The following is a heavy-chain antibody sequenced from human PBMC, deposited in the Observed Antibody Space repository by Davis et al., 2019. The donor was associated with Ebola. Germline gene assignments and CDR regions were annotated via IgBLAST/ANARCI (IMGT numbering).Heavy chain of an antibody. J-gene: IGHJ4*02. CDR3: VRLSFGEVGFDY. CDR1: GYTFTGYY. CDR2: INPNSGGT. Sequence: AASVKVSCKASGYTFTGYYMHWVRQAPGQGLEWMGRINPNSGGTNYAQNFRGRVTMTGDTSIDTTYMELRSLRSDDTAVYYCVRLSFGEVGFDYWGQGTLVTVSS. V-gene: IGHV1-2*06. D-gene: IGHD3-10*01.